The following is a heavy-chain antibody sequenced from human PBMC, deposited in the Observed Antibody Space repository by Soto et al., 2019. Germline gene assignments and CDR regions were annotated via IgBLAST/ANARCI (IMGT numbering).Heavy chain of an antibody. CDR1: GFTFSVYA. V-gene: IGHV3-23*01. CDR3: AKDRTFGPPLVRFDS. J-gene: IGHJ4*02. Sequence: EVQLLESGGGLVQPGGSLRLSCGASGFTFSVYAMTWVLQAPGKGLEWVSAISGNGGSTYYADSVKGRFTISRDNSKITLHLQMNSLRAEDTAVYYCAKDRTFGPPLVRFDSWGQGTLVTVSS. CDR2: ISGNGGST. D-gene: IGHD6-6*01.